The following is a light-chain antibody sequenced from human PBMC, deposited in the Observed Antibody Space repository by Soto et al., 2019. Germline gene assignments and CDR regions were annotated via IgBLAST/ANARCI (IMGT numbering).Light chain of an antibody. CDR1: SSDVGGYNY. CDR2: EVS. V-gene: IGLV2-14*01. Sequence: QSALTQPASVSGSPGQSITISCTGTSSDVGGYNYVSWYQQHPGKAPKLMIYEVSNRPSGVSNRFSGSKSGNTASLTISGPQAEHEADYHCSSYTNSSTPVVFGGGTKVTVL. CDR3: SSYTNSSTPVV. J-gene: IGLJ2*01.